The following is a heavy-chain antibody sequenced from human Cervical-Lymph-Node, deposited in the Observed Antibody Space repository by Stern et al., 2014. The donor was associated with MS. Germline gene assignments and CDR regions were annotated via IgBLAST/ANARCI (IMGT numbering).Heavy chain of an antibody. CDR3: ARVGWELLDAFDI. Sequence: VQLVESGAEVKKPGASVKVSCKASGYTFTSYYMHWVRQAPGQGLEWMGIINPSGGSTSYAQKSQGRVTMTRDTSTSTVYMELSSLRSEDTAVYYCARVGWELLDAFDIWGQGTMVTVSS. CDR1: GYTFTSYY. J-gene: IGHJ3*02. D-gene: IGHD1-26*01. V-gene: IGHV1-46*01. CDR2: INPSGGST.